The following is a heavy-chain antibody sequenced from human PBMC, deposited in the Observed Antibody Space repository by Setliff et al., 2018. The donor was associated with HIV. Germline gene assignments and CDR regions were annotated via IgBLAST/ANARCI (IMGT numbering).Heavy chain of an antibody. V-gene: IGHV1-3*01. J-gene: IGHJ3*02. CDR2: INVANGNA. CDR1: GYAFTRNI. D-gene: IGHD6-13*01. Sequence: ASVKVSCKASGYAFTRNIIHWVRQAPGQRLEWMGWINVANGNAKYSLKFQDKVTLIRDTSATTVYMELSSLRPEDTAVYYCAINYAKLVLDAFDIWGQGTMVTVSS. CDR3: AINYAKLVLDAFDI.